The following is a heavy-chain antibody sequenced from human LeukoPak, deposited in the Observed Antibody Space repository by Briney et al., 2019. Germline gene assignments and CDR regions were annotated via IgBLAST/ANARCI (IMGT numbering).Heavy chain of an antibody. J-gene: IGHJ4*02. CDR1: GFTFSSYA. CDR2: ISSNGGST. D-gene: IGHD6-13*01. V-gene: IGHV3-64*01. CDR3: ARGGAPGIAAAKFN. Sequence: TGGSLRLSCAASGFTFSSYAMHWVRQAPGKGLEYVSAISSNGGSTYYANSVKGRFTISRDNSQNPLYLQMGSLRAEDMAVYYCARGGAPGIAAAKFNWGQGTLVTVSS.